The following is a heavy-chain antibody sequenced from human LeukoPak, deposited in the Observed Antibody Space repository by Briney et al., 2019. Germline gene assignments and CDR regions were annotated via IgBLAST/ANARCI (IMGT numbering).Heavy chain of an antibody. CDR2: IHHSGST. V-gene: IGHV4-38-2*02. Sequence: SETLSLTCSVSGYFITSGFCWGWIRQPPGKGLEWIGSIHHSGSTYYNPSLKSRVTISADTSKNHFFLKLSSVTAADTAMYYCARDDDTYQLRSWGQGTLVTVSS. CDR3: ARDDDTYQLRS. D-gene: IGHD2-2*01. J-gene: IGHJ5*02. CDR1: GYFITSGFC.